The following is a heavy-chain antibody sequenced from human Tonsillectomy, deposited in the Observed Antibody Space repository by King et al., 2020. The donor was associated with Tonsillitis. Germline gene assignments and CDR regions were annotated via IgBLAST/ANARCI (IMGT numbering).Heavy chain of an antibody. J-gene: IGHJ1*01. CDR1: GFTFSSYS. Sequence: VQLVESGGGLVKPGGSLRLSCAASGFTFSSYSMNWVRQAPGKGLEWVSSISSSSSYIYYADSVKGRFTISRDNDKNSLYLQMNSLRAEDTAVYYCARDLPTYYYDSSGNTQRAEYFQHWGQGTLVTVSS. CDR3: ARDLPTYYYDSSGNTQRAEYFQH. V-gene: IGHV3-21*01. CDR2: ISSSSSYI. D-gene: IGHD3-22*01.